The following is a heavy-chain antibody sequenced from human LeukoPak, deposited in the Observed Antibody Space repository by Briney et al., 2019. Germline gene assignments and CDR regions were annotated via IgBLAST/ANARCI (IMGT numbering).Heavy chain of an antibody. Sequence: PSETLSLTCAVYGGSFSSYYWGWIRQPPGKGLEWIGSIYYSGSTYYNPSLKSRVTISVDTSKNQFSLKLSSVTAADTAVYYCARRLYYGSGSYGYWGQGTLVTVSS. CDR3: ARRLYYGSGSYGY. V-gene: IGHV4-39*01. CDR1: GGSFSSYY. CDR2: IYYSGST. J-gene: IGHJ4*02. D-gene: IGHD3-10*01.